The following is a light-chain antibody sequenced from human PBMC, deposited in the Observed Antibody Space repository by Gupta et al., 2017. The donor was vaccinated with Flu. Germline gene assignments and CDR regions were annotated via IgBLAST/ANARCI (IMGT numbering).Light chain of an antibody. V-gene: IGKV3-15*01. Sequence: EIVMTQSPATLSGSPGERATLSCRASQNVRSNVAWYQQKPGQAPRLLIYGASTRATGLPARFSGSGSGTEFTLTISSLQSEDFAVYYCQQYNNWPPYTFGQGTKLEIK. CDR2: GAS. J-gene: IGKJ2*01. CDR3: QQYNNWPPYT. CDR1: QNVRSN.